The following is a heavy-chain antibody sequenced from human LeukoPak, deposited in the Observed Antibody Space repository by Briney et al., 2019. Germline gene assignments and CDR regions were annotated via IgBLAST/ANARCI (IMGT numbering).Heavy chain of an antibody. D-gene: IGHD3-22*01. V-gene: IGHV1-18*01. J-gene: IGHJ4*02. CDR3: ARDRVGLVVVITTPFDY. CDR2: ISAYNGNT. Sequence: ASVKVSCKASGYTFTSYGISWVRQAPGQGLEWMGWISAYNGNTNYAQKLQGRVTMTTDTSTSTAYMELRSPRSDDTAVYYCARDRVGLVVVITTPFDYWGQGTLVTVSS. CDR1: GYTFTSYG.